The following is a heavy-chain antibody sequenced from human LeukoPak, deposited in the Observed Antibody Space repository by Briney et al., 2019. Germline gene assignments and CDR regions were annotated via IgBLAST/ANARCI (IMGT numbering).Heavy chain of an antibody. CDR3: ARDGRYCIITSCYGDYGMDV. CDR1: GFTFSSYA. V-gene: IGHV3-23*01. J-gene: IGHJ6*02. D-gene: IGHD2-2*01. Sequence: RGSKTLSCAASGFTFSSYAMSWVRQAPGKGLEWVSAISGSGGSTYYADSVKGRFTISRQNSKNTLDLQMNSLRPEDTAVYYCARDGRYCIITSCYGDYGMDVWGQGTTVTATS. CDR2: ISGSGGST.